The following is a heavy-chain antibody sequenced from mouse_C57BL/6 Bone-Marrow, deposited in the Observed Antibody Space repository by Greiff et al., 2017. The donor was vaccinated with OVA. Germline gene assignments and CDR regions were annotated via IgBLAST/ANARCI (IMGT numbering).Heavy chain of an antibody. V-gene: IGHV1-54*01. CDR3: ARSRGYYEYDRGFAY. D-gene: IGHD2-4*01. Sequence: QVHVKQSGAELVRPGTSVKVSCKASGYAFTNYLIEWVKQRPGQGLEWIGVINPGSGGTNYNEKFKGKATLTADKSSSTAYMQLSSLTSEDSAVYFCARSRGYYEYDRGFAYWGQGTLVTVSA. CDR1: GYAFTNYL. J-gene: IGHJ3*01. CDR2: INPGSGGT.